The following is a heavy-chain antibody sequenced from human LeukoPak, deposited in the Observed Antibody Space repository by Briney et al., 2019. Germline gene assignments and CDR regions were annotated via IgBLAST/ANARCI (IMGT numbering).Heavy chain of an antibody. D-gene: IGHD2-8*01. CDR1: GFTFSSYW. CDR2: IKQDGSEK. V-gene: IGHV3-7*03. J-gene: IGHJ4*02. Sequence: GGSLRLSCAASGFTFSSYWMSWVRQAPGKGLEWVANIKQDGSEKYYVDSVKGRFTISRDNAKNSLYLQMNSLRADDTAVYYCARVWPCSDGVCPDVFDYWGQGTLVTVSS. CDR3: ARVWPCSDGVCPDVFDY.